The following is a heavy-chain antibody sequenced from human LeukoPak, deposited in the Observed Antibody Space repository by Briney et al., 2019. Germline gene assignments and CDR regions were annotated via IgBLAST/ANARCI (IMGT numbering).Heavy chain of an antibody. Sequence: VKVSCKASGGTFSSYAISWVRQAPGHGLEWMGWISVHNGNTNYAQKVQGRVTLTTDTSTSTAYMELGSLTSDDTAVYYCARDREVGAKTLDYWGQGTLVTVSS. D-gene: IGHD1-26*01. V-gene: IGHV1-18*01. CDR2: ISVHNGNT. CDR3: ARDREVGAKTLDY. J-gene: IGHJ4*02. CDR1: GGTFSSYA.